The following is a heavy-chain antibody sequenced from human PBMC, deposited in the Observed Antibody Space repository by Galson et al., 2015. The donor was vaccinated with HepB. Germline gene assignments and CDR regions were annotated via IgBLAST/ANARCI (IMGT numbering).Heavy chain of an antibody. D-gene: IGHD2-15*01. V-gene: IGHV1-2*06. Sequence: SVKVSCKASGYTFTGYYMHWVRQAPGQGLEWMGRINPNSGGTNYAQKFQGRVTMTRDTSISTAYMELSRLRSDDTAVYYCAREIVVVVAAKGYYYYMDVWGKGTTVTVSS. CDR2: INPNSGGT. CDR1: GYTFTGYY. CDR3: AREIVVVVAAKGYYYYMDV. J-gene: IGHJ6*03.